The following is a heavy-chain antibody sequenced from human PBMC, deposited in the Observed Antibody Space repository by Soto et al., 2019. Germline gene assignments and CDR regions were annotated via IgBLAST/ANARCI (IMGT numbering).Heavy chain of an antibody. CDR1: GGSLSGYY. Sequence: SETLSLTCAVNGGSLSGYYWSWIRQSPGKGLEWIGEINHRGSSDYNPSLKSRVTISIDASKNHVTLELTSVTTADTAVYYCARSDNRNSLYGVDVWGQGTAVTVSS. CDR2: INHRGSS. CDR3: ARSDNRNSLYGVDV. J-gene: IGHJ6*02. D-gene: IGHD1-7*01. V-gene: IGHV4-34*01.